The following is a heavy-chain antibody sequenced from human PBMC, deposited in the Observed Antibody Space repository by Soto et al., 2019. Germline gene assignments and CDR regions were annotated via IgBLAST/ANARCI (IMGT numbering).Heavy chain of an antibody. Sequence: GGSLRLSCVASGFTFSSFYVGWVRQAPGKGLEWVANIKQTGSEKYYVDSVKGRSTISRDDAKNSLYLQMNSLRAEDTAVYYCAREWSYFDYWGQGTLVTVSS. J-gene: IGHJ4*02. CDR2: IKQTGSEK. CDR3: AREWSYFDY. V-gene: IGHV3-7*01. CDR1: GFTFSSFY. D-gene: IGHD3-3*01.